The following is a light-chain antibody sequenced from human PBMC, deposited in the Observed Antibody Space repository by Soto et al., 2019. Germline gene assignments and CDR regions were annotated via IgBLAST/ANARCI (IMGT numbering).Light chain of an antibody. J-gene: IGLJ1*01. Sequence: QSVLTQPASVSGSPGQSITISCTGTSSDVGGYNYVSWYQQHPGKAPKLMIYDVSNRPSGVSNRFSGSKSGNTASLTISGFEAEDEADYYCSSYTSSSGVFGTGTKLTVL. CDR3: SSYTSSSGV. CDR2: DVS. CDR1: SSDVGGYNY. V-gene: IGLV2-14*01.